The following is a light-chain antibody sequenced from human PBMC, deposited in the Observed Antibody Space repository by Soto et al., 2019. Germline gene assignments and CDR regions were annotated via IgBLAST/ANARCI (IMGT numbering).Light chain of an antibody. Sequence: EIVLTQSPGTLSLSPGERATLSCRASQSIPNDYLAWYQQRPGQAPRLLIYLAPNRAAGIPDRLSGSGSGADFTLTINRLEPEDCAEYHCQQYGSSPWTFGQGTKVHIK. CDR2: LAP. CDR1: QSIPNDY. J-gene: IGKJ1*01. CDR3: QQYGSSPWT. V-gene: IGKV3-20*01.